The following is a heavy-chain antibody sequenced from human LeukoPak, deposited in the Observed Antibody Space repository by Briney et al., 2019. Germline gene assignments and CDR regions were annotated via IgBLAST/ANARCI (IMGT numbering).Heavy chain of an antibody. D-gene: IGHD3/OR15-3a*01. CDR1: GFTFSSSW. Sequence: GGSLRLSCAASGFTFSSSWMIWVRQAPGKGLEWVANIKQDGSEKYYVDSVKGRFTISRDNAKNSLYLQMNSLRVEDTAVYYCARDLDWGCFDYWGQGTLVTVSS. V-gene: IGHV3-7*04. J-gene: IGHJ4*02. CDR3: ARDLDWGCFDY. CDR2: IKQDGSEK.